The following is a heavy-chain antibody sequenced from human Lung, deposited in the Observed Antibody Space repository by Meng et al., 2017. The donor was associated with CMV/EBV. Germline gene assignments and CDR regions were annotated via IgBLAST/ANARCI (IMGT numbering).Heavy chain of an antibody. CDR3: SRASLFGVVVMNYYFDS. Sequence: SXTXSLXCAVYGGSFSEYYWNWIRQSPGKGLEWIGDISHGGSTSYNPSLKGRITISQDASKTQFPLKLTPVTAADTAVYFCSRASLFGVVVMNYYFDSWGKGSXVNVAS. V-gene: IGHV4-34*01. D-gene: IGHD3-3*01. CDR1: GGSFSEYY. CDR2: ISHGGST. J-gene: IGHJ4*02.